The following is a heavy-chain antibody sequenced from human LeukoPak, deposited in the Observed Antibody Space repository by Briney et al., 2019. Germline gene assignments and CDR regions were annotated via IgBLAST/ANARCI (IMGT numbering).Heavy chain of an antibody. D-gene: IGHD2-2*01. CDR1: GGSFSGYS. CDR2: INHSGST. J-gene: IGHJ5*02. V-gene: IGHV4-34*01. CDR3: ARGYCSSTSCYDWADWFDP. Sequence: SETLSLTCAVYGGSFSGYSWSWIRQPPGKGLEWIGEINHSGSTNYNPSLKSRVTISVDTSKNQFSLKLSSVTAADTAVYYCARGYCSSTSCYDWADWFDPWGQGTLVTVSS.